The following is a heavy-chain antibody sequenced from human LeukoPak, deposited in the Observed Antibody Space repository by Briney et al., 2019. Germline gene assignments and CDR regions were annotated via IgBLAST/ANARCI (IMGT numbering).Heavy chain of an antibody. V-gene: IGHV4-4*07. J-gene: IGHJ2*01. CDR1: GGSISSYY. CDR3: ARTTAHWYFDL. Sequence: SETLSLTCTVSGGSISSYYWSWIRIRQPAGKGLEWIGRTHSSGNTNYNPSLKGRVTMSVDTSKNQFSLSLTSVTAADTAVYYCARTTAHWYFDLWGRGTLVSVSS. D-gene: IGHD2-21*02. CDR2: THSSGNT.